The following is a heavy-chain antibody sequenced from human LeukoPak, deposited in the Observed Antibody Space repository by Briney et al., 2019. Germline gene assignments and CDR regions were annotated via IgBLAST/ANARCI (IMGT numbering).Heavy chain of an antibody. D-gene: IGHD3-10*01. Sequence: GGSLRLSCAASGFTFSSYWMHWVRQAPGEGLVWVSRINSDGSSTSYADSVKSRFTISRDNAKNTLYLQMNSLRAEDTAVYYCSRDSSMVRGVSAPGYWGQGTLVTVSS. J-gene: IGHJ4*02. CDR3: SRDSSMVRGVSAPGY. V-gene: IGHV3-74*01. CDR2: INSDGSST. CDR1: GFTFSSYW.